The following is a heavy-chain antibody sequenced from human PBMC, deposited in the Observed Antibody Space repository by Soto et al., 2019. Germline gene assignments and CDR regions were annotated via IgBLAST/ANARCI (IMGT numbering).Heavy chain of an antibody. J-gene: IGHJ4*02. Sequence: SETLSLTCTVSGGSINSYFWSWTRQPPGKGLEWIGHIYYSGSTSYSPSLKSRVSISVDTSKNQFSLEVHSVTAADTAVYYCARAGTNMVQFDYWGQGTLVTVSS. CDR3: ARAGTNMVQFDY. CDR2: IYYSGST. CDR1: GGSINSYF. D-gene: IGHD3-10*01. V-gene: IGHV4-59*01.